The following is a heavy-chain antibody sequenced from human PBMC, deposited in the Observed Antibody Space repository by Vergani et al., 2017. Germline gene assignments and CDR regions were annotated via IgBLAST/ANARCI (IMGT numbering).Heavy chain of an antibody. CDR3: ARLSYDTTPYLQGGYDF. CDR1: GFSFGHYA. D-gene: IGHD3-22*01. V-gene: IGHV3-30-3*01. J-gene: IGHJ4*02. CDR2: ISYDGTEK. Sequence: QVKLEESGGGVVQPGRSLRLSCAASGFSFGHYAMHWVRQAPGKGLEWVGVISYDGTEKKYADSVNGRFTISRDNSKNMLYLQMNSLRAEDTAVYYCARLSYDTTPYLQGGYDFWGQGTLVSVSS.